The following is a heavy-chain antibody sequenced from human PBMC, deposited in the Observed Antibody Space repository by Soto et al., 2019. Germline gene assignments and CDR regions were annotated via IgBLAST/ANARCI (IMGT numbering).Heavy chain of an antibody. D-gene: IGHD6-13*01. V-gene: IGHV1-3*01. J-gene: IGHJ6*03. CDR3: ARDRFSSWYHNYYYMDV. CDR1: GYTFTSYA. Sequence: QVQLVQSGAEVKKPGASVKVSCKASGYTFTSYAMHWVRQAPGQRLEWMGWINAGNGNTKYSQKFQGRVTITRDTSASTAYMELSSLRSEDTAVYYCARDRFSSWYHNYYYMDVWGKGTTVTVSS. CDR2: INAGNGNT.